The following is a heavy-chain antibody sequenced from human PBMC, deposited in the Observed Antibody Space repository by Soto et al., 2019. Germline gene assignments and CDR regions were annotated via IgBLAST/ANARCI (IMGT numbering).Heavy chain of an antibody. J-gene: IGHJ6*02. D-gene: IGHD3-10*01. CDR3: ASDSPFGSGSYPYYYYYGMDV. CDR2: INSDGSST. V-gene: IGHV3-74*01. CDR1: GFTFSSYW. Sequence: EVQLVESGGGLVQPGGSLRLSCAASGFTFSSYWMHWVRQAPGKGLVWVSRINSDGSSTSYADSVKGRFTISRDNAKNTLYLQMNSLRAEDTAVYYCASDSPFGSGSYPYYYYYGMDVWVQGTTVTVSS.